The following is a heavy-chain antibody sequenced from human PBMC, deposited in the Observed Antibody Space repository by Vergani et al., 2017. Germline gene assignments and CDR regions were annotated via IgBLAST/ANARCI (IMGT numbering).Heavy chain of an antibody. CDR3: ARVNTETSGHLYYYYYMDV. CDR1: GGSFTSYH. Sequence: QVQLQQWGGGLLKPSETLSLTCVVNGGSFTSYHWTWIRQSPGEGLEWVGDIDHTGRPDYNPSLKSRLTMSVDKSRNQFSLTLNSVTATDTAIYFCARVNTETSGHLYYYYYMDVWGQGTADTVS. V-gene: IGHV4-34*01. J-gene: IGHJ6*03. D-gene: IGHD4-11*01. CDR2: IDHTGRP.